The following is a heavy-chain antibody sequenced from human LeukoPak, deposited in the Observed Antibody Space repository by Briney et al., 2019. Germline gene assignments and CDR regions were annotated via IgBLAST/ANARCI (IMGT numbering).Heavy chain of an antibody. V-gene: IGHV1-69*04. Sequence: SVKVSFKASGGTFSSYAISWVRQAPGQGLEWMGRIIPILGIANYAQKFQGRVTMTRDTSTSTVYMELSSLRSEDTAVYYCASQHPSGSWAFDIWGQGTMVTVSS. J-gene: IGHJ3*02. CDR3: ASQHPSGSWAFDI. D-gene: IGHD3-22*01. CDR1: GGTFSSYA. CDR2: IIPILGIA.